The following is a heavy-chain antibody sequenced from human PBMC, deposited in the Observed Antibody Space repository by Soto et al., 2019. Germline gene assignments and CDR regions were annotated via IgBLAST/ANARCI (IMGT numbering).Heavy chain of an antibody. D-gene: IGHD4-17*01. CDR3: AKDRYGDYGGSDY. CDR2: ITGSGGST. V-gene: IGHV3-23*01. CDR1: GFTFSTYA. Sequence: EVQLLESGGGLVQPGGSLRLSCAASGFTFSTYAMIWVRQAPWKGLEWVSVITGSGGSTYYADSVKGRFTISRDTSKNTLFLQMNSLRAEDTAVYYCAKDRYGDYGGSDYWGQGTMFNVSS. J-gene: IGHJ4*02.